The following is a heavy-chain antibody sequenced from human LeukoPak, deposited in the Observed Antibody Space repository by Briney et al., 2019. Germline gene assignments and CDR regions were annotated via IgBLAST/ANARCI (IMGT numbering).Heavy chain of an antibody. V-gene: IGHV4-59*01. CDR3: ARDRDYYDSSGPPTADYYMDV. D-gene: IGHD3-22*01. J-gene: IGHJ6*03. CDR2: IYYSGST. Sequence: SETLSLTCTVSGGSISSYYWSWTRQPPGKGLEWIGYIYYSGSTNYNPSLKSRVTISVDTSKNQFSLKLSSVTAADTAVYYCARDRDYYDSSGPPTADYYMDVWGKGTTVTVSS. CDR1: GGSISSYY.